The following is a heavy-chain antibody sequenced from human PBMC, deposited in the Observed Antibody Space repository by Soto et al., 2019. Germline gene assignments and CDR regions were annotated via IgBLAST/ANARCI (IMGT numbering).Heavy chain of an antibody. CDR1: GFTFSSYS. J-gene: IGHJ6*03. CDR3: ARDLFYMDV. CDR2: ISSSSSTI. Sequence: EVQLVESGGGLVQPGGSLRLSCAASGFTFSSYSMNWVRQAPGKGLEWVSYISSSSSTIYYADSVKGRFTISRDNAKNSLYLQMNSLRAEDTAVYYCARDLFYMDVWGKGTTVTVSS. V-gene: IGHV3-48*01. D-gene: IGHD2-21*01.